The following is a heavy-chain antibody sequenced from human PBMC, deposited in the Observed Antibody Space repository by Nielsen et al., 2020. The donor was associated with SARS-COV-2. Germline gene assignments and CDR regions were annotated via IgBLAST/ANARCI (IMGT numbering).Heavy chain of an antibody. V-gene: IGHV3-23*01. CDR1: GFTFSSYA. CDR3: ARVANYDYYYYMDV. J-gene: IGHJ6*03. CDR2: ISGSGGST. Sequence: GESLKISCAASGFTFSSYAMSWVRQAPGKGLEWVSAISGSGGSTYYADSVKGRFTISRDNSKNTLYLQMNSLRAEDTAVYYCARVANYDYYYYMDVWGKGTTVTVSS.